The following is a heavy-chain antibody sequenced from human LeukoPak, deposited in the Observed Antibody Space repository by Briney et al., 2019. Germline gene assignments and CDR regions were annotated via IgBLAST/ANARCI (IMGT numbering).Heavy chain of an antibody. Sequence: SETLSLTCAVYGGSFSGYYWRWIRQPPGKGLEWIGEINHSGSTNYNPSLKSRVTISVDTSKNQFSLKLSSVTAADTAVYYCASMVRGVIPYYYGMDVWGQGTTVTVSS. CDR2: INHSGST. D-gene: IGHD3-10*01. CDR1: GGSFSGYY. CDR3: ASMVRGVIPYYYGMDV. V-gene: IGHV4-34*01. J-gene: IGHJ6*02.